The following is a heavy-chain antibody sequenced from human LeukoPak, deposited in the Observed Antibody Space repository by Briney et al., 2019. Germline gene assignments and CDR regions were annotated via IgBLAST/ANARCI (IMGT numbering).Heavy chain of an antibody. CDR3: ARGEMATIGAYYYGMDV. D-gene: IGHD5-24*01. CDR2: IWYDGSNK. Sequence: GGSLRLSCAASGFTFSSYGKHWFLQAPGKGLEGWAVIWYDGSNKYYADSVKGRFTISRDNSKNTLYLQMNSLRAEDTAVYYCARGEMATIGAYYYGMDVWGEGTTVTVSS. V-gene: IGHV3-33*08. CDR1: GFTFSSYG. J-gene: IGHJ6*04.